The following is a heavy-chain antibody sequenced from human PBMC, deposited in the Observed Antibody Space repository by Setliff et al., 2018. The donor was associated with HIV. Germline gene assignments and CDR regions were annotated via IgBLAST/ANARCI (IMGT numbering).Heavy chain of an antibody. CDR3: ARLDTIMLYTDC. J-gene: IGHJ4*02. V-gene: IGHV4-38-2*02. CDR2: IYQSGST. CDR1: HYSISSEYY. Sequence: ASETLSLTCSVSHYSISSEYYWGWFRQPPGKGLEYIGSIYQSGSTYYSPFFKSRVSMSIDRSKDQFSLRLKSLTASDTAVYYCARLDTIMLYTDCRGQGTLVTVSS. D-gene: IGHD3-16*01.